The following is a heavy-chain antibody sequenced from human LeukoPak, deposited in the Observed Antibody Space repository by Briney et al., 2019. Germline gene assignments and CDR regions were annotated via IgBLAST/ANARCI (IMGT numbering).Heavy chain of an antibody. CDR2: INAGNGNT. CDR1: GYTFTSYA. J-gene: IGHJ5*02. V-gene: IGHV1-3*01. D-gene: IGHD3-9*01. Sequence: ASVKVSCKASGYTFTSYAMHWVRQAPGQRLEWMGWINAGNGNTKYSQEFQGRVTITRDTSASTAYMELRSLRSDDTAVYYCARVVPTHHGLRYFDWLLLGDWFDPWGQGTLVTVSS. CDR3: ARVVPTHHGLRYFDWLLLGDWFDP.